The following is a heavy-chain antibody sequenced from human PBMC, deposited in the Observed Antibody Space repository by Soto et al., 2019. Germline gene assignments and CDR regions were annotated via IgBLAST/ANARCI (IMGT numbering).Heavy chain of an antibody. CDR2: ISYDGSNK. J-gene: IGHJ4*02. D-gene: IGHD6-13*01. Sequence: QVQLVESGGGVVQPGRSLRLSCAASGFTFSSYAMHWVRQAPGKGLEWVAVISYDGSNKYYADSVKGRFTISRDNSKNTLYLQMNSLRAEDTAVYYCARTEVIAAAGNPDYWGQGTLVTVSS. CDR1: GFTFSSYA. CDR3: ARTEVIAAAGNPDY. V-gene: IGHV3-30-3*01.